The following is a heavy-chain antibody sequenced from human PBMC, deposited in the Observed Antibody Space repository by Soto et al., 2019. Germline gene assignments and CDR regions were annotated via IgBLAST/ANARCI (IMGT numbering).Heavy chain of an antibody. Sequence: SVKVSCKASGGTFSSYTISWVRQAPGQGLEWMGRIIPILGIANYAQKFQGRVTITADKSTSTAYMELSSLRSEDTAVYYCARDIEGYCSGGSCYPILYYYYYYMDVWGKGTTVTVSS. D-gene: IGHD2-15*01. J-gene: IGHJ6*03. CDR1: GGTFSSYT. V-gene: IGHV1-69*04. CDR2: IIPILGIA. CDR3: ARDIEGYCSGGSCYPILYYYYYYMDV.